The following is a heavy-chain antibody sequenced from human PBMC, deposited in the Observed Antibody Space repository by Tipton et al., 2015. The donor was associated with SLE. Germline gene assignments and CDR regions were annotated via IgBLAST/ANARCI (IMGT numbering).Heavy chain of an antibody. CDR3: ARTYNWNLRYFDF. V-gene: IGHV3-48*03. J-gene: IGHJ4*02. CDR2: ISSSGSTI. D-gene: IGHD1-7*01. Sequence: SLRLSCAASGFTFSSYEMNWVRQAPGKGLEWVSYISSSGSTIYYADSVKGRFTISRDNAKNSLYLQMNSLRAEDTAVYYCARTYNWNLRYFDFWGQGTLVTVSS. CDR1: GFTFSSYE.